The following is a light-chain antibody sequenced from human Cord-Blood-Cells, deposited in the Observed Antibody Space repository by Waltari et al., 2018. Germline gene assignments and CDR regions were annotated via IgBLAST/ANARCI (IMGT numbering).Light chain of an antibody. CDR2: LGF. V-gene: IGKV2-28*01. J-gene: IGKJ1*01. CDR1: QSLLHSNGYTY. CDR3: MQALQTPCT. Sequence: DIVLTQSALSLHVTPGEPASISCRSSQSLLHSNGYTYLDWYLQKPGQSPQLLIYLGFSGTSGVPDRFGGSGSGTDFTLKISRVEAEDVGVYYCMQALQTPCTFGQGTKVEIK.